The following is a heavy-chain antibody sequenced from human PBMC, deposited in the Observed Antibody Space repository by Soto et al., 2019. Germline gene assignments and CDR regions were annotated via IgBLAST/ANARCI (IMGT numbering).Heavy chain of an antibody. CDR3: TLGSWSAETFDI. Sequence: SVKVSCKASGGTFSTYTIIWVRQAPGQGLEWMGRILPMLDITNSAQRFQGRVTITADKSTGTAYLELSSLRSEDTAVYYCTLGSWSAETFDIWGRGTMVTVSS. V-gene: IGHV1-69*02. CDR1: GGTFSTYT. D-gene: IGHD6-13*01. CDR2: ILPMLDIT. J-gene: IGHJ3*02.